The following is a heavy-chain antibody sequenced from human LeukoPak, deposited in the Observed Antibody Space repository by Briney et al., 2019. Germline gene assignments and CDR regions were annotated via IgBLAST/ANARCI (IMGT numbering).Heavy chain of an antibody. Sequence: KSSETLSLTCTVSGGSISSYYWSWIRQPPGKGLEWIGYIYYSGSTNYNPSLKSRVTISVDTSKNQFSLKLSSVTAADTAVYYCARLGDPRKLRYFDWSRGDYYMDVWGKGTTVTISS. CDR1: GGSISSYY. D-gene: IGHD3-9*01. J-gene: IGHJ6*03. V-gene: IGHV4-59*01. CDR2: IYYSGST. CDR3: ARLGDPRKLRYFDWSRGDYYMDV.